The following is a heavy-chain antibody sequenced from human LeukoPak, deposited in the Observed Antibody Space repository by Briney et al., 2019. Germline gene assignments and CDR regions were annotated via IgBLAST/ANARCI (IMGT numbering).Heavy chain of an antibody. D-gene: IGHD6-19*01. CDR3: AKRSGYTTGWFFDF. J-gene: IGHJ4*02. Sequence: PGGSLKLSCAASGFSFSSYAMSWVRQAPGKGLEWVSYISGSGDNTYYAESVKGRFTISRDNSKNTLFLQMNSLRAKDPAVFYCAKRSGYTTGWFFDFWGQGTLVTVSS. CDR2: ISGSGDNT. V-gene: IGHV3-23*01. CDR1: GFSFSSYA.